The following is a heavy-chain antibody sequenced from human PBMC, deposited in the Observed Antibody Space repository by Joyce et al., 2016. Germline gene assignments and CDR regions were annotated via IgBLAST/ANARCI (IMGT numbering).Heavy chain of an antibody. CDR2: MTTDGREK. CDR1: GFTVGAYG. J-gene: IGHJ4*02. CDR3: ARDGSHYEVDD. D-gene: IGHD1-26*01. V-gene: IGHV3-30*02. Sequence: QVQLVESGGGVVQPGGSLRFSCVASGFTVGAYGMHWVRQAPGKGLEWVAFMTTDGREKYYADSVKGRLTISRDNSKSTLYAQMNSLRVEDTAVYYCARDGSHYEVDDWGQGTLVTVSS.